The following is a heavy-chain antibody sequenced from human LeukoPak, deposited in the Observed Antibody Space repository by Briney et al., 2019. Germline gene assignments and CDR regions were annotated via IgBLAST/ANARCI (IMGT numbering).Heavy chain of an antibody. J-gene: IGHJ3*02. Sequence: PGGSLRLSCAASGFTFSSYWMSWVRQAPGKGLEWVANIKQDGSEKYYVDSVKGRFTISRDNAKNSLYLQMNSLRAEYTAVYYCARREVLVRSEAGAFDIWGQGTMVTVSS. CDR1: GFTFSSYW. V-gene: IGHV3-7*01. CDR2: IKQDGSEK. CDR3: ARREVLVRSEAGAFDI. D-gene: IGHD1-26*01.